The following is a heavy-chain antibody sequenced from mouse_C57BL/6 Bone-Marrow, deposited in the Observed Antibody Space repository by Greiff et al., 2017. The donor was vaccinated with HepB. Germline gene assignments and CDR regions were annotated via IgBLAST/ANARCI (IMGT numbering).Heavy chain of an antibody. CDR3: AILGAWFAY. J-gene: IGHJ3*01. D-gene: IGHD4-1*01. Sequence: VQLQQSGAELARPGASVKLSCKASGYTFTSYGISWVKQRTGQGLEWIGEIYPRSGNTYYNEKFKGKATLTADKASRTAYMELRSLTSEDSAVYFCAILGAWFAYWGQGTLVTVSA. CDR1: GYTFTSYG. V-gene: IGHV1-81*01. CDR2: IYPRSGNT.